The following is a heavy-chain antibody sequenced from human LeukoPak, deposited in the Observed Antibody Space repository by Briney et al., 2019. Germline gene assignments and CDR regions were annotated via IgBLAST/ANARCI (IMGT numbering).Heavy chain of an antibody. CDR3: AILEKGIAAAGRRSSWFDP. Sequence: PSETLSLTCTVSGGSISSGGYSWSWIRQPPGKGLEWIGYIYYSGSTYYNPSLKSRVTISVDTSKNQFSLKLSSVTAADTAVYYCAILEKGIAAAGRRSSWFDPWGQGTLVTVSS. D-gene: IGHD6-13*01. V-gene: IGHV4-30-4*07. J-gene: IGHJ5*02. CDR2: IYYSGST. CDR1: GGSISSGGYS.